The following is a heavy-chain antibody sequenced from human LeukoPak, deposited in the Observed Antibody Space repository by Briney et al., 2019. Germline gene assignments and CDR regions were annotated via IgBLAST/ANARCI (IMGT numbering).Heavy chain of an antibody. CDR3: AIPPPAYYDFWSGYMLAFDI. D-gene: IGHD3-3*01. CDR2: IIPIFGTA. V-gene: IGHV1-69*13. J-gene: IGHJ3*02. Sequence: GASVKVSCKASGGTFSSYAISWVRQAPGQGLEWMGGIIPIFGTANYAQKFQGRVTITADESTSTAYMELSSLRSEDTAVYYCAIPPPAYYDFWSGYMLAFDIWGQGTMVTVSS. CDR1: GGTFSSYA.